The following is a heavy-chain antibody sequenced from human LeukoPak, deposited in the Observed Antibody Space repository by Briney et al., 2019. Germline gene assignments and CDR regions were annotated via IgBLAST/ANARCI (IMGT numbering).Heavy chain of an antibody. CDR3: ARLIRRVPAATYMDV. CDR1: GYTFTGYY. CDR2: INPNSGGT. D-gene: IGHD2-2*01. V-gene: IGHV1-2*02. J-gene: IGHJ6*03. Sequence: ASVKVSCKASGYTFTGYYMHWVRQAPGQGLEWMGWINPNSGGTDYAQKFQGRVTMTRDTSISTAYMELSRLRSDDTAVYYCARLIRRVPAATYMDVWGKGTTVTVSS.